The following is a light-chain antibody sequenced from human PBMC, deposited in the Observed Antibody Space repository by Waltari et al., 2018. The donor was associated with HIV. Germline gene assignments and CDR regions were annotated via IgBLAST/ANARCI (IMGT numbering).Light chain of an antibody. V-gene: IGKV1-39*01. CDR3: HQSYNNPFT. Sequence: DIQMTKSPSSLSASVGDRVTITCRASQHINNYVSWYQQKPGKAPKLLIYSASSLQSAVPPRFSGTGYGTDFTLTISSLQPDDFATYYCHQSYNNPFTFGVGTKVDI. J-gene: IGKJ4*01. CDR2: SAS. CDR1: QHINNY.